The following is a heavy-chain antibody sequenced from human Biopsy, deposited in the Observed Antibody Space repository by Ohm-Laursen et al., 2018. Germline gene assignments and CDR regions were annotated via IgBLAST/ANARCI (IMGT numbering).Heavy chain of an antibody. D-gene: IGHD3-22*01. CDR1: GFTFSSYA. CDR3: AKDQGYYYDRSVYYYFDY. Sequence: SLRLSCAASGFTFSSYAMSWVRQAPGKGLEWVSAITSSGDTTYYSDSVKGRFTISRDSSKNTLHLQMNSLRAEDTAVYCCAKDQGYYYDRSVYYYFDYWGQGTLVTVSS. V-gene: IGHV3-23*01. CDR2: ITSSGDTT. J-gene: IGHJ4*02.